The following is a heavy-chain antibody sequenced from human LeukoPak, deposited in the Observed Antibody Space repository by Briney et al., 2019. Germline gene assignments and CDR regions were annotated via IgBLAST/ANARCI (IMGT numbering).Heavy chain of an antibody. D-gene: IGHD4-23*01. J-gene: IGHJ4*02. CDR1: GFTLRSYW. V-gene: IGHV3-7*01. Sequence: GGSLRLSCAASGFTLRSYWMSWVRQAPGKGLEWVANINQDGSAKYYVDPVRGRFSISRDNAKNSLYLQMNSLRAEDTAVYYCARAATVVKNDYWGQGTLVTVSS. CDR2: INQDGSAK. CDR3: ARAATVVKNDY.